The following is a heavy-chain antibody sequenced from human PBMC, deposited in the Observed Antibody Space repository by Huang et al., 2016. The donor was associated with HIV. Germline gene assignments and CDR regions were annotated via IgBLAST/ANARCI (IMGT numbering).Heavy chain of an antibody. V-gene: IGHV2-5*02. D-gene: IGHD3-3*01. Sequence: QITLKESGPTLMKPTQTLTLTCTFSGFSVGDSGMAVAWIRQPPGKALEWLALIYWDDDNRYSPSLRNRLTSAKDIYKNQGVLRMTDLDPADTATYYCLPGRGGYYPYWGQGTLVTVSS. CDR1: GFSVGDSGMA. CDR3: LPGRGGYYPY. CDR2: IYWDDDN. J-gene: IGHJ4*02.